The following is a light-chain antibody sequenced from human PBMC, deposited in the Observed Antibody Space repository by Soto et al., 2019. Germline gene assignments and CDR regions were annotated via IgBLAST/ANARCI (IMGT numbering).Light chain of an antibody. J-gene: IGKJ5*01. V-gene: IGKV3-15*01. CDR1: RSVNNN. Sequence: EVVMTQSPATLSVSPGERAILSCRASRSVNNNYLAWYQQKTGQAPRLLIYGVSTRATDTPARFSGSGSGTEFTLMICRLQSDDFAVYYCQQYYNWPITFGQGTLLEIK. CDR2: GVS. CDR3: QQYYNWPIT.